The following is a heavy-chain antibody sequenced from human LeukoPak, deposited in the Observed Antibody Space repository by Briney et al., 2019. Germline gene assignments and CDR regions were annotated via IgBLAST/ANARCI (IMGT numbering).Heavy chain of an antibody. CDR2: ISGSGGST. CDR3: ARDRLSFTDYGGNSGFDY. J-gene: IGHJ4*02. CDR1: GFTFSSYA. V-gene: IGHV3-23*01. Sequence: PGGSLRLSCAASGFTFSSYAMSWVRQAPGKGLEWVSAISGSGGSTYYADSVKGRFTISRDNAKNSLYLQMNSLRAEDTAVYYCARDRLSFTDYGGNSGFDYWGQGTLVTVSS. D-gene: IGHD4-23*01.